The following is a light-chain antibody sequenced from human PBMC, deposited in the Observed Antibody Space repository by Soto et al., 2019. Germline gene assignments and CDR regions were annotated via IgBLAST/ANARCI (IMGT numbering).Light chain of an antibody. J-gene: IGLJ3*02. CDR3: SSYTNTNTWV. Sequence: QSVLTQPASVSGSPGQSIAISCTGTSSDIGGYNYVSWYQQHPGRAPKLMIYDVSNRPSGVSDRFSGSKSGITASLTISGLQAEDEDDYYCSSYTNTNTWVFGGGTKLTVL. CDR2: DVS. V-gene: IGLV2-14*03. CDR1: SSDIGGYNY.